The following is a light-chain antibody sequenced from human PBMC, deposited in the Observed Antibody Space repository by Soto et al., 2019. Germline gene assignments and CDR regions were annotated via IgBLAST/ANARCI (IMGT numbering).Light chain of an antibody. CDR2: GAS. CDR1: QIISSNY. V-gene: IGKV3-20*01. J-gene: IGKJ4*01. CDR3: QQYGSPPFT. Sequence: VLTQSPGTLSLSPGERVALSCKASQIISSNYLAWFQQKPGQAPRLLIYGASSGATGIPDRFSGSGSGTDFTLTISRLEPEDFAVYFCQQYGSPPFTFGGGTKVDIK.